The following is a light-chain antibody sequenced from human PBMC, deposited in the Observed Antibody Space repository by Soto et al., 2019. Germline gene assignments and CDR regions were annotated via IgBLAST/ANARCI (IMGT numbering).Light chain of an antibody. CDR2: EFS. J-gene: IGLJ2*01. V-gene: IGLV2-14*01. CDR3: SSYTSSSTVV. CDR1: SSDVGGYNY. Sequence: QSVLTQPASVSGSPGQSITISCTGTSSDVGGYNYVSWYQQHPGKAPKLMIYEFSNRPSGVSDRFSGSKSGNTASLTISGLQAEDEADYYFSSYTSSSTVVFGGGTKVTVL.